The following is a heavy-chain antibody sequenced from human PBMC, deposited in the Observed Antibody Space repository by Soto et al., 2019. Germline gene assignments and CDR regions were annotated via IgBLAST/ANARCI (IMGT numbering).Heavy chain of an antibody. V-gene: IGHV3-30*18. Sequence: QVQLVESGGGVVQPGRSLRLSCAASGFTFSSYGMHWVRQAPGKGLEWVAVISYDGSNKYYADSVKGRFTISRDNSKNTMYLQSDRLRAEDTAVYYCAKDLRPIVGASLYFDFWGQGTLVTVSS. J-gene: IGHJ4*02. CDR2: ISYDGSNK. CDR3: AKDLRPIVGASLYFDF. D-gene: IGHD1-26*01. CDR1: GFTFSSYG.